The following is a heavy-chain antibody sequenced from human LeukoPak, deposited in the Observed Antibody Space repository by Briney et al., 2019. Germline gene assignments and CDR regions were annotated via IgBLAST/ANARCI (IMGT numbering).Heavy chain of an antibody. V-gene: IGHV1-46*01. J-gene: IGHJ4*02. CDR1: GYTFTNYY. Sequence: ASVKVSCKASGYTFTNYYIHWVRQAPGQGLEWMGIIHPSGGSTSYAQKFQGRVTMTRDTSTSTVYMELSGLRSDDTAVYCCARVGPGGSNSNYVYWGQGTLVTVSS. D-gene: IGHD4-11*01. CDR3: ARVGPGGSNSNYVY. CDR2: IHPSGGST.